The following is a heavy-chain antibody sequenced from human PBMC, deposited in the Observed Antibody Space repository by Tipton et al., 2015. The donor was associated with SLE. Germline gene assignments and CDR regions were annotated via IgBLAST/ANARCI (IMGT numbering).Heavy chain of an antibody. D-gene: IGHD4-17*01. Sequence: TLSLTCAVSGDSISSGGYSWSWIRQPPGKGLEWIASIYYSGSTYYNPSLKSRVTISVDTSKNQFSLKLSSVTAADTAVYYCARAEATVTTSWGQGTLVTVSS. V-gene: IGHV4-30-2*03. J-gene: IGHJ5*02. CDR2: IYYSGST. CDR3: ARAEATVTTS. CDR1: GDSISSGGYS.